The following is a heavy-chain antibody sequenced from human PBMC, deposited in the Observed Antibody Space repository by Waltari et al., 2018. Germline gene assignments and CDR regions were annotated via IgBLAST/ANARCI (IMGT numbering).Heavy chain of an antibody. CDR2: VYYSGST. V-gene: IGHV4-38-2*01. D-gene: IGHD1-26*01. Sequence: QVQLEESGPGLVKPSETLSLTCAVSGYPSSNGYYWGWIRQPPGKGLEWIGTVYYSGSTYYNPSLKSRVTISVDTSKNQFSLKLRSVTAADTAVYYCARVVGATSRNWFDHWGQGTLVTVSS. CDR3: ARVVGATSRNWFDH. J-gene: IGHJ5*02. CDR1: GYPSSNGYY.